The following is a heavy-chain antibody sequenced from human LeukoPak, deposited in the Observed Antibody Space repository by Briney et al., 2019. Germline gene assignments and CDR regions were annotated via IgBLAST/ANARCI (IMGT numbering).Heavy chain of an antibody. V-gene: IGHV4-39*01. Sequence: SETLSLTCTVSGGSISSSSYYWGWIRQPPGKGLEWIGSIYYSGSTYYNPPLKSRVTISVGTSKNQFSLKLSSVTAADKAVYYCGSSPMIGVGPPFAWGQGTLVTVSS. D-gene: IGHD3-22*01. J-gene: IGHJ4*02. CDR1: GGSISSSSYY. CDR2: IYYSGST. CDR3: GSSPMIGVGPPFA.